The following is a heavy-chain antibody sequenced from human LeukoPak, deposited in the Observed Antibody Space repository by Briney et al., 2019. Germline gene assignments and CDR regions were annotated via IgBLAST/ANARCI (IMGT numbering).Heavy chain of an antibody. CDR2: ISGRSGDT. CDR3: APYEGIGAR. J-gene: IGHJ4*02. V-gene: IGHV3-23*01. D-gene: IGHD3-10*01. Sequence: GGSLRLSCAASGFTFSSYAMSWVRQAPGKGLEWVSAISGRSGDTYYAASVKGRFPTYRDNSKNTLYLQMNTLRAEDTAVYYCAPYEGIGARGGQGTLGTVSS. CDR1: GFTFSSYA.